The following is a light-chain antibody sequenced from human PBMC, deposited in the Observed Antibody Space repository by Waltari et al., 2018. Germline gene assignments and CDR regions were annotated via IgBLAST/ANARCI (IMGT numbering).Light chain of an antibody. V-gene: IGKV1-5*03. J-gene: IGKJ1*01. Sequence: DFQMTQSPSTLPASVGDRVHTTCRASQSISTWLAWYQQKPGKAPKILIYKGSTLESGVPSRFSGSGFGTEFTLTISSLQPDDFATYYCQQYNHYWTFGQGTKVELK. CDR1: QSISTW. CDR3: QQYNHYWT. CDR2: KGS.